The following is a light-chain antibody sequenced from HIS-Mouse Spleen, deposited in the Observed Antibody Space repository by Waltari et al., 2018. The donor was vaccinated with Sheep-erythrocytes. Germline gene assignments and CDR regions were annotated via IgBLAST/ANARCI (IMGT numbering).Light chain of an antibody. Sequence: QSALTQPRSVSGSPGQSVTLSCPGTSSDVGGYNYVSWYQQHPGKAPKLMIYDVSKRPSGVPVRFSGSKSGNTASLTISGLQAEDEADYYCCSYAGSYTYVFGTGTKVTVL. V-gene: IGLV2-11*01. CDR1: SSDVGGYNY. CDR3: CSYAGSYTYV. J-gene: IGLJ1*01. CDR2: DVS.